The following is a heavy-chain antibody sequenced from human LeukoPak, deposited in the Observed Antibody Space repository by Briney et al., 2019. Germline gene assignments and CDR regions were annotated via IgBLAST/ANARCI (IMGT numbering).Heavy chain of an antibody. D-gene: IGHD4-17*01. CDR1: GFTFSSYG. CDR3: AKPHTSDYGPARAFDV. CDR2: ISYDGSNK. V-gene: IGHV3-30*18. J-gene: IGHJ3*01. Sequence: QTGGSLRLSCAASGFTFSSYGMHWVRQAPGKGLEWVAVISYDGSNKYYADSVKGRFTISRDNSKNTLYLQMNSLRAEDTAVYYCAKPHTSDYGPARAFDVWGQGTLVTVSS.